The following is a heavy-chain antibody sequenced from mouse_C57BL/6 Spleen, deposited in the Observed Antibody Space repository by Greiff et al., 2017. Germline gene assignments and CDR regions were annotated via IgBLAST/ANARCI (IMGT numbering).Heavy chain of an antibody. Sequence: EVQGVESGGDLVQPGGSLKLSCAASGFTFSSYGMSWVRQTPDKRLEWVATISSGGSYTYYPACVKGRFTIYRDNAKNILYLQMSSLKSEDTAMYYCARRCYGNWDWFAYWGQGTLVTVSA. CDR2: ISSGGSYT. J-gene: IGHJ3*01. D-gene: IGHD2-1*01. V-gene: IGHV5-6*01. CDR1: GFTFSSYG. CDR3: ARRCYGNWDWFAY.